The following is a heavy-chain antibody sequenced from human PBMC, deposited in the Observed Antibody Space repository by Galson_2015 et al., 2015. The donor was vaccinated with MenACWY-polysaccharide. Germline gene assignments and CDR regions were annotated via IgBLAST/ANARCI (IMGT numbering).Heavy chain of an antibody. J-gene: IGHJ4*02. Sequence: SLRLSCAASGFNFSILVMTWVRQGPGKGLEWVSAISPGSETAYYSDSVKGRFSTSRDNSKDTLYLQMDSLRAEDTAVYYCVKGGWGDNWGQGTLVTVSS. CDR2: ISPGSETA. D-gene: IGHD1-26*01. CDR1: GFNFSILV. V-gene: IGHV3-23*01. CDR3: VKGGWGDN.